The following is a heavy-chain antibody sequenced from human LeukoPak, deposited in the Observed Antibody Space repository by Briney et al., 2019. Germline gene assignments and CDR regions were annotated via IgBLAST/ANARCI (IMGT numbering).Heavy chain of an antibody. CDR3: ARPRVAGSFDY. CDR1: GYTFTSYG. J-gene: IGHJ4*02. Sequence: ASVKVFCKTSGYTFTSYGISWVRQAPGQGLEWMGWISGYNANTNYGQKFQGRVTMTIDTSTSTVYMELRSLRSDDTAVYYCARPRVAGSFDYWGQGTLVTVSS. CDR2: ISGYNANT. V-gene: IGHV1-18*01. D-gene: IGHD6-19*01.